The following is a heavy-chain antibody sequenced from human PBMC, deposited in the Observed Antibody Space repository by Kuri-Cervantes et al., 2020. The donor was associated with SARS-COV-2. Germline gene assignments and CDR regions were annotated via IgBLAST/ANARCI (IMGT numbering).Heavy chain of an antibody. J-gene: IGHJ2*01. CDR3: ARDGGYCTLTTCYSYWYFDL. CDR1: GFTFSSYG. Sequence: GGSLRLSCAASGFTFSSYGMNWVRQAPGKGLEYVSSISSSSSYIYYAGSVKGRFTISRDNAKNSLYLEMSSLRAEDTAVYYCARDGGYCTLTTCYSYWYFDLWGRGTLVTVSS. CDR2: ISSSSSYI. D-gene: IGHD2-2*01. V-gene: IGHV3-21*01.